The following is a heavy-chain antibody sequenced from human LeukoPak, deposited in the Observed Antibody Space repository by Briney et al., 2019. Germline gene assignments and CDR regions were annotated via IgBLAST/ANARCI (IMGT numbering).Heavy chain of an antibody. J-gene: IGHJ3*02. V-gene: IGHV3-72*01. Sequence: SGGSLRLSCAASGFTFSDYILDWVRQAPGKGLEWVGRIRRGTNSYTTEYAASVKGRFINSRDDSKNSLYLHMNSLKTEDTAVYHCTRDGGEGGNSAFDIWGQGTMVTVSS. CDR3: TRDGGEGGNSAFDI. D-gene: IGHD3-16*01. CDR1: GFTFSDYI. CDR2: IRRGTNSYTT.